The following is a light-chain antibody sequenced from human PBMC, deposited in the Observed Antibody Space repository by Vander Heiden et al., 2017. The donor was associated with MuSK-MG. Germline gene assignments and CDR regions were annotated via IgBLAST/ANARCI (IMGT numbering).Light chain of an antibody. CDR2: KES. V-gene: IGKV1-5*03. CDR3: QQYNSYSYT. J-gene: IGKJ2*01. CDR1: KSISSW. Sequence: IQMTQSPSTLYASVRHRVTIPCRDRKSISSWLAWYQQKPGKAPKLLIYKESSLESGVTSRFSGSGSGTEFTLTISSLQPDDFATYYCQQYNSYSYTFGQGTKLEIK.